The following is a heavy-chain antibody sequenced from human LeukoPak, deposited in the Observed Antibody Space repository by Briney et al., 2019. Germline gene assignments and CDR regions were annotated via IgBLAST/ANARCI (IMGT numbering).Heavy chain of an antibody. D-gene: IGHD3-22*01. CDR2: ISGSGDST. V-gene: IGHV3-23*01. Sequence: GGSLRLSCAASGFTFSSYAMSWVRQAPGMGLEWVSAISGSGDSTYYSDSVKGRFTISRDNSKNTLYVQMNSLRAEDTAVYYCAKPLVSDYYDSSGYWGYWGQGTLVTVSS. CDR3: AKPLVSDYYDSSGYWGY. CDR1: GFTFSSYA. J-gene: IGHJ4*02.